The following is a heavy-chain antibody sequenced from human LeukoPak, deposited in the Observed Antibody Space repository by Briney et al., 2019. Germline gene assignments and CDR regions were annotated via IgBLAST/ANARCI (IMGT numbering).Heavy chain of an antibody. CDR3: ARHRASLFDR. V-gene: IGHV4-59*08. Sequence: SETLSLTCTVSGGSISNYYWTWIRQPPGKGLEWIGYIYYSGSTNYNPSLKSRVTISVDTSKNQFSLKLSSVTAADTAVYYRARHRASLFDRWGQGTLVTVSS. J-gene: IGHJ5*02. CDR1: GGSISNYY. CDR2: IYYSGST.